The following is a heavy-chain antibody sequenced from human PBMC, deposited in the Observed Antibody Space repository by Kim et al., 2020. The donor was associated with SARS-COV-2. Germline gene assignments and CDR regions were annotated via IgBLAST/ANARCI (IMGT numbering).Heavy chain of an antibody. Sequence: GGSLRLSCTVSGFTFSTYEMNWVRQAPGKGLEWVSYINTRGASTYYTDSVKGRFTISRDNTKNSLYLQMNSLRAEDTAIYYCARNSNWNDFDYWGQGILVTVS. J-gene: IGHJ4*02. CDR3: ARNSNWNDFDY. D-gene: IGHD1-1*01. CDR1: GFTFSTYE. CDR2: INTRGAST. V-gene: IGHV3-48*03.